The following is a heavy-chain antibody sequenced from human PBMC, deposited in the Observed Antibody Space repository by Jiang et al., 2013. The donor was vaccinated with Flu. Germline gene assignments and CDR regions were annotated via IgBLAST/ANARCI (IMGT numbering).Heavy chain of an antibody. CDR2: IYYSGST. D-gene: IGHD5-12*01. Sequence: GPGLVKPSQTLSLTCTVSGGSINSGGYYWSWIRQHPGKGLEWIGYIYYSGSTYYNPSLKSQVTISVDTSKNQFSLKLSSVTAADTAVYYCARSYGGYVTFDYWGQGTLVTVSS. J-gene: IGHJ4*02. V-gene: IGHV4-31*01. CDR1: GGSINSGGYY. CDR3: ARSYGGYVTFDY.